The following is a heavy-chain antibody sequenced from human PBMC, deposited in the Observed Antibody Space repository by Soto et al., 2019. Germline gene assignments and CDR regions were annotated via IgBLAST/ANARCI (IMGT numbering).Heavy chain of an antibody. Sequence: GESLKISCKGSGYSFTSYWIGWVRQMPGKGLEWMGIIYPGDSDTRYSPSFQGQVTISADKSISTAYLQWSSLKASDTAMYYCARHKFDGDYYDSSGYYYFDYWGQGTLVTVSS. CDR2: IYPGDSDT. CDR1: GYSFTSYW. V-gene: IGHV5-51*01. J-gene: IGHJ4*02. CDR3: ARHKFDGDYYDSSGYYYFDY. D-gene: IGHD3-22*01.